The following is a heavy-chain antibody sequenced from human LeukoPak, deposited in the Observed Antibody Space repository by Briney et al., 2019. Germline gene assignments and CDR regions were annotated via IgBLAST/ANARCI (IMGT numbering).Heavy chain of an antibody. V-gene: IGHV2-70*01. CDR3: ARYLYGDFASYFDY. Sequence: SGPTLVNPTQTLTLTCTFSGFSLSTSGMCASWIRQPPGKALEWLALIGWNDDKYYNTSLKTRLTISKDTSRNQVVLTMTNMDPVDTATYYCARYLYGDFASYFDYWGQGALVTVSS. CDR2: IGWNDDK. D-gene: IGHD4-17*01. J-gene: IGHJ4*02. CDR1: GFSLSTSGMC.